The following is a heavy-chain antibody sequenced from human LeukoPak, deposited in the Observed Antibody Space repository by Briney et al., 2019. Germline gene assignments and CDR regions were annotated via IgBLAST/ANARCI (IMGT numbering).Heavy chain of an antibody. CDR1: GGSISSSSYY. V-gene: IGHV4-39*07. CDR3: ANRRSSNYSFRYYYYMDV. J-gene: IGHJ6*03. Sequence: PSETLSLTCTVSGGSISSSSYYWGWIRQPPGKGLEWIGSIYYSGSTYYNPSLKSRVTISVDTSKNQFSLKLSSVTAADTAVYYCANRRSSNYSFRYYYYMDVWGKGTTVTVSS. D-gene: IGHD4-11*01. CDR2: IYYSGST.